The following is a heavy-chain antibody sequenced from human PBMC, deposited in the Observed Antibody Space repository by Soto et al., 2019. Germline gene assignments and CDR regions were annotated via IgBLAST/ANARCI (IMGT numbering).Heavy chain of an antibody. Sequence: VQLVESGGGLVQPGGSLKLSCAASGFTFSGSAMHWVRQASGKGLEWVGRIRSKANSYATAYAASVKGRFTISRDDSKNTAYLQMNSLKTEDTAVYYCTRHAAPGIAADWGQGTLVTVSS. CDR2: IRSKANSYAT. J-gene: IGHJ4*02. CDR1: GFTFSGSA. V-gene: IGHV3-73*01. D-gene: IGHD6-13*01. CDR3: TRHAAPGIAAD.